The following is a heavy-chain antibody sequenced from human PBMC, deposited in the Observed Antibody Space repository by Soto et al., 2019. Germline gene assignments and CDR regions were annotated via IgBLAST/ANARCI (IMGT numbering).Heavy chain of an antibody. CDR1: GFTFSSYG. CDR2: IWYDGSSK. CDR3: ARDLDGVGATTFDY. J-gene: IGHJ4*02. D-gene: IGHD1-26*01. V-gene: IGHV3-33*01. Sequence: QVQLVESGGGVVQPGRSLRLSCAASGFTFSSYGMHWVRQAPGKGLEWVAVIWYDGSSKYYADSVKGRFTISRDNSKNTLYLQMNSLRAEDTAVYYCARDLDGVGATTFDYWGQGTLVTVSS.